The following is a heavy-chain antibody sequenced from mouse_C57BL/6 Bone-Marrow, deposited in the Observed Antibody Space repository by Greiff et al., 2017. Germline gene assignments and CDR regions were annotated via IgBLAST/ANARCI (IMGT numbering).Heavy chain of an antibody. J-gene: IGHJ4*01. CDR3: ARGLGPYAMDY. CDR2: IYPRDGST. CDR1: GYTFTSYD. Sequence: VKLMESGPELVKPGASVKLSCKASGYTFTSYDINWVKQRPGQGLEWIGWIYPRDGSTKYNEKFKGKVTLTVDTSSSTAYMELHSLTSDDSAVYYCARGLGPYAMDYWGQGTSVTVSS. D-gene: IGHD4-1*01. V-gene: IGHV1-85*01.